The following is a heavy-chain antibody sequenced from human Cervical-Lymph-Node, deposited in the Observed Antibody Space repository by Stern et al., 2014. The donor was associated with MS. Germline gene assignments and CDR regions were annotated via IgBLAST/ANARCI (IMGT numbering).Heavy chain of an antibody. V-gene: IGHV4-61*03. CDR2: IYNSANI. D-gene: IGHD6-6*01. Sequence: QLQLQESGPGLVKPSVTLSLNCSVSGVSVSSTSYYWNWIRQSPGKGLEXIGCIYNSANIIYNPSLKSRVSMSIDTSKNHFALMLTSVTAADTAVYYCARGEAARLWRWFDSWGQGALVAVSS. J-gene: IGHJ5*01. CDR1: GVSVSSTSYY. CDR3: ARGEAARLWRWFDS.